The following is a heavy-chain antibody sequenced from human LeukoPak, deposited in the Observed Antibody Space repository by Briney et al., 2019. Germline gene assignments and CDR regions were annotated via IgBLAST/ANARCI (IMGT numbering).Heavy chain of an antibody. CDR2: INPSGGST. V-gene: IGHV1-46*01. CDR3: ARVITGTIDVSWFDP. D-gene: IGHD1-7*01. J-gene: IGHJ5*02. CDR1: GYTFTSYY. Sequence: ASVKVSCKASGYTFTSYYMHWVRQAPGQGLEWMGIINPSGGSTNYAQKFQGRVTITTDESTSTAYMELSSLRSEDTAVYYCARVITGTIDVSWFDPWGQGTLVTVSS.